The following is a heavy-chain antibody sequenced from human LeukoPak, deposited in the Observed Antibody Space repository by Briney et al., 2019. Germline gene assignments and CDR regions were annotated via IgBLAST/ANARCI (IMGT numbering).Heavy chain of an antibody. J-gene: IGHJ4*02. CDR2: ISYDGSNK. CDR1: GFTFSIYA. CDR3: ARVLYGDYGSVDY. D-gene: IGHD4-17*01. V-gene: IGHV3-30-3*01. Sequence: PGGSLRLSCAASGFTFSIYAMTWVRQAPGKGLEWVAVISYDGSNKYYADSVKGRFTISRDNSKNTLYLQMNSLRAEDTAVYYCARVLYGDYGSVDYWGQGTLVTVSS.